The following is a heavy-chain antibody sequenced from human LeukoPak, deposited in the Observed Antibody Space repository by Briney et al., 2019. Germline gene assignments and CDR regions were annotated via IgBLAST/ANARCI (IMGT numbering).Heavy chain of an antibody. Sequence: PSETLSLTCAVYGGSFSGYYWSWIRQPPGKGLEWIGEINHSGSTNYNPSLKSRVTISVDTSKNQFSLKLSSVTAADTAVYYCARGGRYCSSTSCYKAPRYFDYWGRGTLVTVSS. CDR1: GGSFSGYY. CDR3: ARGGRYCSSTSCYKAPRYFDY. V-gene: IGHV4-34*01. J-gene: IGHJ4*02. D-gene: IGHD2-2*02. CDR2: INHSGST.